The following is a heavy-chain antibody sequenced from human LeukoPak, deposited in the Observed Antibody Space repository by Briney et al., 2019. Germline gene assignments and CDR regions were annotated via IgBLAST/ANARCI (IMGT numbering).Heavy chain of an antibody. Sequence: ASVKVSCKASGYTFTSYDINWVRQATGQGLEWMGWMNPNSGNTGYAQKFQGRVTITRNTSISTAYMELSSLRSEDTAVYYCARGLEVGAASNFGYWGQGTLVTVSS. CDR1: GYTFTSYD. CDR3: ARGLEVGAASNFGY. D-gene: IGHD1-26*01. V-gene: IGHV1-8*03. J-gene: IGHJ4*02. CDR2: MNPNSGNT.